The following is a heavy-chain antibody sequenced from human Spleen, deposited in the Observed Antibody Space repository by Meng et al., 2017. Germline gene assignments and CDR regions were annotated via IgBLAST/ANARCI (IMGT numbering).Heavy chain of an antibody. CDR1: GGSVSSYF. Sequence: SETLSLTCTVSGGSVSSYFWNWIRQPPGKGLEWIGYIYYSGTTNYNPSLKSRVTISVDTSKNQFSLELSSVTAADTAVYYCARGSSSWSFLFDYWGQGSLVTVSS. V-gene: IGHV4-59*02. CDR2: IYYSGTT. D-gene: IGHD6-13*01. J-gene: IGHJ4*02. CDR3: ARGSSSWSFLFDY.